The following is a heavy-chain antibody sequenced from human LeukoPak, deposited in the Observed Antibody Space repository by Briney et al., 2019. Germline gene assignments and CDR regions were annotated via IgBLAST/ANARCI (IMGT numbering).Heavy chain of an antibody. D-gene: IGHD3-22*01. CDR2: ISYDGSNK. CDR3: ARDLEGTYYDSSGYSPFDY. Sequence: PGGSLRLSCAASGFTFSSYGMHWVRQAPGKGLEWVAVISYDGSNKYYADSVKGRFTISRDNSKNTLYLQMNSLRAEDTAVYYCARDLEGTYYDSSGYSPFDYWGQGTLVTVSS. CDR1: GFTFSSYG. V-gene: IGHV3-30*03. J-gene: IGHJ4*02.